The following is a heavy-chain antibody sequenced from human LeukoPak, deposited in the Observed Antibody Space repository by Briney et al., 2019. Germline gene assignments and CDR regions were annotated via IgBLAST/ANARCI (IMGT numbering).Heavy chain of an antibody. CDR2: ISSSSSTI. D-gene: IGHD3-10*02. CDR3: ARVVRVYSYYYYYMDV. J-gene: IGHJ6*03. Sequence: PGGSLRLSCAASGFTFSSYSMNWVRQAPGKGLEWVSYISSSSSTIYYADSVKGRFTISRDNAKNSLYLQMNSLRAEDTAVYYCARVVRVYSYYYYYMDVWGKGTTVTVS. V-gene: IGHV3-48*01. CDR1: GFTFSSYS.